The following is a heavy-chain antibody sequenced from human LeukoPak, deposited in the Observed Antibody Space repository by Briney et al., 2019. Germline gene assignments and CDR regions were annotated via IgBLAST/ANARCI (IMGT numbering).Heavy chain of an antibody. CDR2: IYYSGST. D-gene: IGHD6-13*01. V-gene: IGHV4-39*01. J-gene: IGHJ4*02. Sequence: SETLSLTCTVSGGSISSSSYYWGWIRQPPGKGLEWIGSIYYSGSTYYNPSFKSRVTISVDTSKNQFSLKLSSVTAADTAVYYCARHRSSSWDLGAFDYWGQGTLVTVSS. CDR3: ARHRSSSWDLGAFDY. CDR1: GGSISSSSYY.